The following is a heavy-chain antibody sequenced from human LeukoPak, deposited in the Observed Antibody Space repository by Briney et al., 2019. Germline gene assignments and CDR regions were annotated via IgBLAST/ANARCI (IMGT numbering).Heavy chain of an antibody. Sequence: GGSLRLSCAASGFTLSNYVIHWVRQAPGKGLEWLAVISYDGTNKYYADTVKGRFTISRDHSQSTVDLQMNTLTGADTAVYYCVRSPTYYNMDVWGKGTTVTVSS. J-gene: IGHJ6*03. V-gene: IGHV3-30*03. CDR2: ISYDGTNK. CDR1: GFTLSNYV. CDR3: VRSPTYYNMDV.